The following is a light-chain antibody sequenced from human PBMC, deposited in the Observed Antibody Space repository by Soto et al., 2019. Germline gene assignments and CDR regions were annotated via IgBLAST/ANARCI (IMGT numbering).Light chain of an antibody. CDR2: GAP. CDR3: QQYKKWPPLT. CDR1: ENVDTN. Sequence: EIVMTQPPATLSVSPGEVATLSCSASENVDTNLAWYQHKPGQAPRLLIYGAPTRAAGVPARFSGSGSGTEFTLTISSLESEDFALYYCQQYKKWPPLTFGGGTKVDIK. V-gene: IGKV3-15*01. J-gene: IGKJ4*01.